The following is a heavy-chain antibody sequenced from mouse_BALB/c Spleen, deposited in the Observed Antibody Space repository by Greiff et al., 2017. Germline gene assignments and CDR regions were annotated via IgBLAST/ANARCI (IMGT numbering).Heavy chain of an antibody. Sequence: EVKLVESGGGLVQPGGSMKLSCVASGFTFSNYWMNWVRQSPEKGLEWVAEIRLKSNNYATHYAESVKGRFTISRDDSKSSVYLQMNNLRAEDTGIYYCTRGGYYVRFAYWGQGTLVTVSA. CDR1: GFTFSNYW. J-gene: IGHJ3*01. D-gene: IGHD2-3*01. CDR2: IRLKSNNYAT. V-gene: IGHV6-6*02. CDR3: TRGGYYVRFAY.